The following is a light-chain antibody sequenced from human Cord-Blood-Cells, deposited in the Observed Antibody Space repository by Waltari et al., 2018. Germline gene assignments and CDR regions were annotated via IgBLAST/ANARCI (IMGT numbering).Light chain of an antibody. CDR1: RDISHY. CDR2: DAS. V-gene: IGKV1-33*01. CDR3: QQYDSLPIT. J-gene: IGKJ5*01. Sequence: DIQITQSPSSLSAPVGDSVTITCQASRDISHYLNWYQQKPGKAPKLLIYDASNLETGVPSRFSGSGSGTDFSFTISSLQPEDIATYYCQQYDSLPITFGQRTRLEIK.